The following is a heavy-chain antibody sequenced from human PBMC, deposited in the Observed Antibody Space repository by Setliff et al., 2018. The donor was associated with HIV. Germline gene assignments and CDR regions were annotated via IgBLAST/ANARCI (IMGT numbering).Heavy chain of an antibody. J-gene: IGHJ4*02. CDR3: ARVCPPVRYNFWSGYYPKAGYFDY. CDR1: GGSISSDY. V-gene: IGHV4-4*07. CDR2: VSISGSI. D-gene: IGHD3-3*01. Sequence: PSETLSLTCTVSGGSISSDYWSWIRQPAGKGLEWSGRVSISGSIYYNPSLKSRVTISVDTSKNQFSLKLSSVTAADTAVYYCARVCPPVRYNFWSGYYPKAGYFDYWGQGALVTVSS.